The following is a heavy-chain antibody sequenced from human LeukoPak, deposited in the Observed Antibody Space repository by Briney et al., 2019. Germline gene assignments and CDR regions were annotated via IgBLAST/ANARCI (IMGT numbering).Heavy chain of an antibody. J-gene: IGHJ3*01. Sequence: KPSETLSLTCTVSGGSISSYYWTWIRQPPGKGLKGIGDIYITGSTNYNPYLKRRVTMSVDTSKNQFSLRLSSVTAADTAVYYCARVRIGETSYDASDVWGLGTMVTVSS. CDR3: ARVRIGETSYDASDV. CDR2: IYITGST. V-gene: IGHV4-59*13. CDR1: GGSISSYY. D-gene: IGHD1-26*01.